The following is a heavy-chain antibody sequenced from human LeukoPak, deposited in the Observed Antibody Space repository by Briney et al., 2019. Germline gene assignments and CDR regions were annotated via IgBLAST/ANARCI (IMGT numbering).Heavy chain of an antibody. CDR3: AGVATVTTFYYFDY. V-gene: IGHV3-7*04. CDR2: IKQDGSEK. Sequence: GGSLRLSCAASGFTFSSYWMSWVRQAPGKGLEWVANIKQDGSEKYYVDSVKGRFTISRDNAKNSLYLQMNSLRAEDTAVYYCAGVATVTTFYYFDYWGQGTLVTVSS. D-gene: IGHD4-17*01. J-gene: IGHJ4*02. CDR1: GFTFSSYW.